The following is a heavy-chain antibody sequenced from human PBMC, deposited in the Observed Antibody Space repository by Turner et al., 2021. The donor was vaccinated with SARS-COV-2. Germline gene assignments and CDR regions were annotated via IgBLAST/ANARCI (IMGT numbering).Heavy chain of an antibody. CDR1: GFTFSSYS. CDR3: AREDDFWSGYHHYGMDV. Sequence: EVQVVESGGGLVKPGGSLSLSCAASGFTFSSYSMNWVRQAPGKGLEWVSSMSSRSSYIYYADSVKGRFTISRDNAKNSLYLQMNSLRAEDTAVYYCAREDDFWSGYHHYGMDVWGQGTTVTVSS. D-gene: IGHD3-3*01. V-gene: IGHV3-21*01. J-gene: IGHJ6*02. CDR2: MSSRSSYI.